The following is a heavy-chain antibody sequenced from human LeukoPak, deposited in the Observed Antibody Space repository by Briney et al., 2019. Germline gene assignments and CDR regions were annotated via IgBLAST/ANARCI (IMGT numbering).Heavy chain of an antibody. D-gene: IGHD2-15*01. Sequence: GGSLRLSCAASGFTFSSYSMNWVRQAPGKGLEWVSYISSSSSTIYYADSVKGRFTISRDNAKNSLYLQMKSLRAEDTAVYYRARAARRDIVVVVAATEYFQHWGQGTLVTVSS. CDR2: ISSSSSTI. CDR1: GFTFSSYS. CDR3: ARAARRDIVVVVAATEYFQH. V-gene: IGHV3-48*04. J-gene: IGHJ1*01.